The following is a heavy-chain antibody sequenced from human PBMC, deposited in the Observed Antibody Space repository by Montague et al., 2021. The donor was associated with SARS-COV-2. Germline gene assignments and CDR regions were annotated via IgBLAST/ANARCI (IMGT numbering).Heavy chain of an antibody. CDR1: GFTFSSYA. CDR2: ISGSGGST. D-gene: IGHD3-9*01. V-gene: IGHV3-23*01. J-gene: IGHJ6*02. Sequence: SRRFSCAASGFTFSSYAMSWVRQAPGKGLEWVSAISGSGGSTYYADSVKGRFTISRDNSKNTLYLQMNSLRAEDMAVYYCARDQPHYDILTGYYKDYYYMDVWGQGTTVTVSS. CDR3: ARDQPHYDILTGYYKDYYYMDV.